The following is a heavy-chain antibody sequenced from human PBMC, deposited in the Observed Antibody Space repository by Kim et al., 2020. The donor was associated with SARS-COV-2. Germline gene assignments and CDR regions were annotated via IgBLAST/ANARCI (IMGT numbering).Heavy chain of an antibody. D-gene: IGHD1-1*01. Sequence: GGSLRLSCAASDFTLSDSAMHWVRQASGKGLEWVGRIRSKSNSYATAYAASVKGRFTISRDDSKNTAYLQMNSLKTEDTAVYYCTRVPGTTSAFWDAVDIWGAGTMVSVSS. CDR3: TRVPGTTSAFWDAVDI. J-gene: IGHJ3*02. CDR1: DFTLSDSA. CDR2: IRSKSNSYAT. V-gene: IGHV3-73*01.